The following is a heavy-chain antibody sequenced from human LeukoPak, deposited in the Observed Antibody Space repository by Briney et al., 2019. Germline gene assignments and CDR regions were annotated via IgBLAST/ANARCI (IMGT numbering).Heavy chain of an antibody. CDR3: VKDHGWLLYS. Sequence: GGSLRLSCAASGFTFSSYAMSWVRQAPGKGLEWVSDISGSGISTYYADSVKGRFTISRDNSKNTLYLQMNSLRAEDTAVYYCVKDHGWLLYSWGQGTLVTVSS. CDR1: GFTFSSYA. J-gene: IGHJ4*02. V-gene: IGHV3-23*01. D-gene: IGHD3-9*01. CDR2: ISGSGIST.